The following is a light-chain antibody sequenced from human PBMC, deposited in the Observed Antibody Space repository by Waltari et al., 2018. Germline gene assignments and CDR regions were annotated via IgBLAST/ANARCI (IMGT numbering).Light chain of an antibody. V-gene: IGKV4-1*01. CDR3: QQYYTIPIT. CDR2: WAS. J-gene: IGKJ5*01. CDR1: QNILYSSNNKNY. Sequence: DTVMTQSPNSLAVSLGERATINCKSSQNILYSSNNKNYLAWYQQKPGQPPKLLLYWASTRASGVPDRLRGSGSGTDFTLTISRLRTEDVAVYYGQQYYTIPITFGQGTRLEIK.